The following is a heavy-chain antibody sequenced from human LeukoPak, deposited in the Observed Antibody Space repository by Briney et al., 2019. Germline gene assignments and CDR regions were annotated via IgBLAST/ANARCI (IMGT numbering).Heavy chain of an antibody. D-gene: IGHD6-19*01. V-gene: IGHV4-59*01. CDR2: IYYSGST. CDR3: ARELLPGYSSGWYGY. Sequence: SETLSLTCTVSGGSISSYYWSWIRQPPGRGLEWLGYIYYSGSTSYNPSLKSRVTISVDTSKNQFSLRLSSVTAADTAVYYCARELLPGYSSGWYGYWGQGTLVTVSS. J-gene: IGHJ4*02. CDR1: GGSISSYY.